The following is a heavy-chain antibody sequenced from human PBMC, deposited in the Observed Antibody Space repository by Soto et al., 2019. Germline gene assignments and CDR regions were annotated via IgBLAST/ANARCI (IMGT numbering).Heavy chain of an antibody. J-gene: IGHJ6*02. Sequence: SGPTLVNPTQTLTLTCTVSGYSLIATGMSVSWIRQPPGKALEWLALIDWDDDKYYSTSLKTKLTISRDTSKNQVVLTMTNMGPVDTATYYCARINRSGYYSHYYYGMDVWGQGTTFTVSS. V-gene: IGHV2-70*01. D-gene: IGHD3-22*01. CDR1: GYSLIATGMS. CDR2: IDWDDDK. CDR3: ARINRSGYYSHYYYGMDV.